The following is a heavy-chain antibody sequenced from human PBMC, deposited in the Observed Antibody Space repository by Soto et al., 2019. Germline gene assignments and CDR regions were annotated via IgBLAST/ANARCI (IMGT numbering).Heavy chain of an antibody. CDR1: GFTFSDYY. Sequence: AGGSLRLSCAASGFTFSDYYMSWIRQAPGKGLEWVSYISGSGSAIYYADSVKGRFTISRDNAKNSLFLQMNSLRAEDTAVYYCAKDGRSSSWYTEDWFDPWGQGTLVTVSS. V-gene: IGHV3-11*01. CDR2: ISGSGSAI. D-gene: IGHD6-13*01. J-gene: IGHJ5*02. CDR3: AKDGRSSSWYTEDWFDP.